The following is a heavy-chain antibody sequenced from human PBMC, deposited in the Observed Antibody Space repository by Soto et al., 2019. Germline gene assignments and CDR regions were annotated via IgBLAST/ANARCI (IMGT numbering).Heavy chain of an antibody. CDR2: ISYDGSNK. CDR1: GFTFSSYA. V-gene: IGHV3-30-3*01. CDR3: ARGKRWDIVVVPAARGVVYYYYYGMDV. Sequence: SLRLSCAASGFTFSSYAMHWVRQAPGKGLEWVAVISYDGSNKYYADSVKGRFTISRDNSKNTLYLQMNSLRAEDTAVYYCARGKRWDIVVVPAARGVVYYYYYGMDVWGQGTTVTVSS. J-gene: IGHJ6*02. D-gene: IGHD2-2*01.